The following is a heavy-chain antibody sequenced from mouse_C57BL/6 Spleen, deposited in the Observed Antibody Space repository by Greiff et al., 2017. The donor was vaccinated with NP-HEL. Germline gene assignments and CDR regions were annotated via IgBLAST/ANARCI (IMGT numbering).Heavy chain of an antibody. CDR3: AIDSSGYGFAY. CDR1: GYAFSSYW. Sequence: QVQLKESGAELVKPGASVKISCKASGYAFSSYWMNWVKQRPGQGLEWIGQIYPGDGDTNYNGKFKGKATLTADKSSSTAYMQLSGLTSEDSAVYFCAIDSSGYGFAYWGQGTLVTVSA. CDR2: IYPGDGDT. J-gene: IGHJ3*01. D-gene: IGHD3-2*02. V-gene: IGHV1-80*01.